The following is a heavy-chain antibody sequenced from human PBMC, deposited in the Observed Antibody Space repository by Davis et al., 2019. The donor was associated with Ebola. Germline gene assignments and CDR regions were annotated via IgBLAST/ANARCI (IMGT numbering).Heavy chain of an antibody. CDR1: GFTFSSYE. CDR3: ARDGENYSDLDY. D-gene: IGHD3-10*01. CDR2: IGTSGRPI. Sequence: GESLKISCAASGFTFSSYEMDWVRQAPGKGLEWVSYIGTSGRPIYYADSVKGRFTISRDNTKNSVHLQMDSLRVEDTAVYYCARDGENYSDLDYWGQGTLVTVSS. J-gene: IGHJ4*02. V-gene: IGHV3-48*03.